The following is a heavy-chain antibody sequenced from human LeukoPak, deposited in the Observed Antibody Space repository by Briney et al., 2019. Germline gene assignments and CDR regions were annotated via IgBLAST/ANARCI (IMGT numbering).Heavy chain of an antibody. Sequence: GESLKISCKGSGYNFTNYWIAWVRQMPGKGLELMGIIYPGDSDTRYSPSFQGQVTISADKSISTAYLQWSSLTASDTALYYCARSAPGRWIRQPGEGGYFDYWGQGTLVTVSS. CDR3: ARSAPGRWIRQPGEGGYFDY. CDR1: GYNFTNYW. D-gene: IGHD7-27*01. J-gene: IGHJ4*02. V-gene: IGHV5-51*01. CDR2: IYPGDSDT.